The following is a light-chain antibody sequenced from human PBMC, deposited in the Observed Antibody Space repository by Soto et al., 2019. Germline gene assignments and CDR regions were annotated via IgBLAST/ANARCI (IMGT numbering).Light chain of an antibody. CDR1: SSDVGSYVF. CDR3: SLYAGGNNVI. CDR2: EVS. Sequence: QSALTQPPSASGSPGQSVAISCTGTSSDVGSYVFVSWYQQRPGKAPKLMIYEVSKRPSGVPDRFSGSKSGNTASLTVSGLQVEDEADYYCSLYAGGNNVIFGGGTQLTVL. J-gene: IGLJ2*01. V-gene: IGLV2-8*01.